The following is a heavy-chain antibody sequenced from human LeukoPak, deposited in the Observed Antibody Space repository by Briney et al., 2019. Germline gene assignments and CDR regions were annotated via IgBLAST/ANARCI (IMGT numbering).Heavy chain of an antibody. CDR3: AKELWPGIAAALNRFDP. Sequence: GGSLRLSCAASGFTFSNYGKHWVRQAPGKGLEWVAVISYDGSNKYYADSVKGRFTISRDNSKNTLYLQMNSLRAEDTAVYYCAKELWPGIAAALNRFDPWGQGTLVTVSS. J-gene: IGHJ5*02. V-gene: IGHV3-30*18. CDR2: ISYDGSNK. D-gene: IGHD6-13*01. CDR1: GFTFSNYG.